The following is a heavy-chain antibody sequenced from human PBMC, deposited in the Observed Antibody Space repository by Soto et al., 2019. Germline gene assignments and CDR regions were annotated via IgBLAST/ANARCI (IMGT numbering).Heavy chain of an antibody. CDR2: IYYSGST. J-gene: IGHJ4*01. CDR1: GGSINGYY. D-gene: IGHD3-9*01. CDR3: ARVRKGSIGLTDY. V-gene: IGHV4-59*01. Sequence: SETLSLTCTVSGGSINGYYWTWIRQPPGKGLEWIGFIYYSGSTNYNPSLQSRVTIALETYKNQYSLNLSSVTAADTAMYYCARVRKGSIGLTDYWGHGALVTVSS.